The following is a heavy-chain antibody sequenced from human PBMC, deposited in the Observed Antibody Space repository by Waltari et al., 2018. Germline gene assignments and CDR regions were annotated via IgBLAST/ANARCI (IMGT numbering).Heavy chain of an antibody. CDR3: ATALHSGSLSH. CDR1: GYSISSGYY. CDR2: IYHSGTT. V-gene: IGHV4-38-2*01. D-gene: IGHD3-22*01. Sequence: QVQLQESGPGLVKPSETLSLTCAVSGYSISSGYYWGWIRQPPGKGLEWIGSIYHSGTTYYNPSLRSRVTISVDTSKNQFSLKLSSVTAADTVVYYCATALHSGSLSHWGQGTLVTVSS. J-gene: IGHJ1*01.